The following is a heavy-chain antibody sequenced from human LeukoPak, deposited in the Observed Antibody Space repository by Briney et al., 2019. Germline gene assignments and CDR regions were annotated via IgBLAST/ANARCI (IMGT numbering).Heavy chain of an antibody. D-gene: IGHD5-18*01. CDR3: ARDGYSYGPTLYYYYYGMDV. CDR2: INHSGST. CDR1: GGSISRSSYY. Sequence: SETLSLTCTVSGGSISRSSYYWGWIRQPPGKGLEWIGEINHSGSTNYNPSLKSRVTISVDTSKNQFSLKLSSVTAADTAVYYCARDGYSYGPTLYYYYYGMDVWGQGTTVTVSS. V-gene: IGHV4-39*07. J-gene: IGHJ6*02.